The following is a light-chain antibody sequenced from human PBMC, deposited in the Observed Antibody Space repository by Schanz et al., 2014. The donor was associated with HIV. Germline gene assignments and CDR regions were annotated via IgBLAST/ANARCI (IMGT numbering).Light chain of an antibody. CDR2: SAS. Sequence: IQLTQSPSSLSASVGDRVTITCRASQSVSWFLNCNPQKPGKAPKLLIYSASNLQSGVPSRFSCSGSGTDFTLTISSLQLEDSATYFCQQSYSTYTFGQGTKVEIK. V-gene: IGKV1-39*01. CDR3: QQSYSTYT. J-gene: IGKJ2*01. CDR1: QSVSWF.